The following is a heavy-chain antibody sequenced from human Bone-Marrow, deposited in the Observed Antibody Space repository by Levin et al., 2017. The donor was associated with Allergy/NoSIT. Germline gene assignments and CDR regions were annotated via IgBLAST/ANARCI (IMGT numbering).Heavy chain of an antibody. J-gene: IGHJ5*02. D-gene: IGHD3-10*01. V-gene: IGHV2-5*01. Sequence: TLSLTLTCTFSGFSLSTSWVGVGWIRQPPGKALEWLALIYWNDDKRYSPSLKSRLTITKDTSKNQVVLTMTNMDPVDTATYYCAHRKGFASGSNIWFDPWGQGTLVTVSS. CDR3: AHRKGFASGSNIWFDP. CDR2: IYWNDDK. CDR1: GFSLSTSWVG.